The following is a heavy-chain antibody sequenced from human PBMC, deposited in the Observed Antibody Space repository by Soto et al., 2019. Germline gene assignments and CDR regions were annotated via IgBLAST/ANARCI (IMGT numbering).Heavy chain of an antibody. J-gene: IGHJ4*02. CDR1: GGSISSSNW. D-gene: IGHD6-19*01. CDR3: ARGVISGVAVAGFDY. CDR2: IYHSGST. Sequence: SETLSLTCAVSGGSISSSNWWSWVRQPPGKGLEWIGEIYHSGSTNYNPSLKSRVTISVDKSKNQFSLKLSSVTAADTAVYYCARGVISGVAVAGFDYWGQGTLVTVSS. V-gene: IGHV4-4*02.